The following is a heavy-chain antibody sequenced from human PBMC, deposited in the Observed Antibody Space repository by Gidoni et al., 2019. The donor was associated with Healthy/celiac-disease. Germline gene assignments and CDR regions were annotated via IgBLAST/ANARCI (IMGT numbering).Heavy chain of an antibody. V-gene: IGHV4-34*01. Sequence: QVQLQQWGAGLLKPSETLSLTCAVYGGSFSGYYWSWIRQPPGKGLEWIGEINHSGSTKYNPSLKSRVTISVDTSKNQFSLKLSSVTAADTAVYYCARGDWYSSSWYPRDYFDYWGQGTLVTVSS. J-gene: IGHJ4*02. CDR3: ARGDWYSSSWYPRDYFDY. D-gene: IGHD6-13*01. CDR1: GGSFSGYY. CDR2: INHSGST.